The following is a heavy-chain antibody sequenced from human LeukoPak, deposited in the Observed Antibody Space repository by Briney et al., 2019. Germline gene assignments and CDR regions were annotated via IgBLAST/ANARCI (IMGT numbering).Heavy chain of an antibody. V-gene: IGHV3-30-3*01. Sequence: GGSLRLSCAASGFTFSSYAMHWVRQAPGKGLEWVAVISYDGSNKYYADSVKGRFTISRDNSKNTLSLQMNSLRAEDTAVYYCAGRSGSYYYYYYYMDVWGKGTTVTVSS. CDR1: GFTFSSYA. CDR3: AGRSGSYYYYYYYMDV. D-gene: IGHD1-26*01. J-gene: IGHJ6*03. CDR2: ISYDGSNK.